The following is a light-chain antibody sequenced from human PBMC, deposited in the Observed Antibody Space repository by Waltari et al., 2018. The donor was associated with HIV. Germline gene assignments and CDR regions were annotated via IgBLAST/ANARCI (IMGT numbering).Light chain of an antibody. CDR2: RNN. V-gene: IGLV1-47*01. CDR3: ATWTDSLSGVV. J-gene: IGLJ2*01. Sequence: QSVLTQSPSASGTPGQRVTISCSGSSSNIGSNYVYWYQQLPGTAPKILLYRNNQRPSGVPDRFSGSKSGTSASLAISGLRSEDESHYYCATWTDSLSGVVFGGGTKLRVL. CDR1: SSNIGSNY.